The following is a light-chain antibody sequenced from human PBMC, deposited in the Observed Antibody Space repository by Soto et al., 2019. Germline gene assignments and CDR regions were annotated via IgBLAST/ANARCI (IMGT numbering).Light chain of an antibody. CDR3: QQRSNWPPIT. V-gene: IGKV3-11*01. CDR2: DAS. J-gene: IGKJ5*01. CDR1: QSVSSY. Sequence: EIVLTQSPATLSLSPGERATLSCRASQSVSSYLAWYQQKPGQAPRLLIYDASNRATGIPGRFSGSGSGTDFTLTSSSLEPEDFEVYYCQQRSNWPPITFGQGTRLEIK.